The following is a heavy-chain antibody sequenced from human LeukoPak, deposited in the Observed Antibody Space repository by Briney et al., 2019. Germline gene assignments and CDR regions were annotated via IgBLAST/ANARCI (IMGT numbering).Heavy chain of an antibody. V-gene: IGHV4-34*01. CDR1: GGSFCGDY. CDR2: INHSGST. CDR3: ARGLAGQGPRGY. D-gene: IGHD3-10*01. Sequence: SETLSLTSAVYGGSFCGDYWSWLRQPPGKGLEWIGEINHSGSTNYNPSLKSRVTISVDTSKNQFSLKLSSVNAADTDVYYCARGLAGQGPRGYWGQGTLGTVSS. J-gene: IGHJ4*02.